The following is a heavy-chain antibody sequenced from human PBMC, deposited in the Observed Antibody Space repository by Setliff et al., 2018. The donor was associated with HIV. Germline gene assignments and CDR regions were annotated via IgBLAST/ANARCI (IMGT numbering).Heavy chain of an antibody. CDR2: IIPILGIA. D-gene: IGHD6-19*01. Sequence: RASVKVSCKASGGTFSSYTISWVRQAPGQGLEWMGRIIPILGIANYAQKFQCRVTIIADKSTSTAYMELSSLRSDDTAVYYCARSPRYSSGWYDSYFDQWGQGTLVTVSS. CDR3: ARSPRYSSGWYDSYFDQ. J-gene: IGHJ4*02. CDR1: GGTFSSYT. V-gene: IGHV1-69*02.